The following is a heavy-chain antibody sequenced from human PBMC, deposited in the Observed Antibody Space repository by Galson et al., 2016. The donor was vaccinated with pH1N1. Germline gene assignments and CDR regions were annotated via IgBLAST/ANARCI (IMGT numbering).Heavy chain of an antibody. CDR3: ARLIGGGYNIREVDY. V-gene: IGHV5-51*03. D-gene: IGHD5-24*01. Sequence: QSGAEVKKAGESLKISCKGSGYTFTTYWIAWVRQMPGKGLEWMGIVYPPDSDTRYSPSFEGQVTISADKSISTAYRQWSSLKASDTAVYYCARLIGGGYNIREVDYWGQGTQVTVSS. J-gene: IGHJ4*02. CDR1: GYTFTTYW. CDR2: VYPPDSDT.